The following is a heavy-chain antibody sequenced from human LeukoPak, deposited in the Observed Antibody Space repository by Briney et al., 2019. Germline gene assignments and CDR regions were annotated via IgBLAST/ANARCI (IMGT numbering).Heavy chain of an antibody. CDR3: ARDADSSGWNA. Sequence: ASVKVSCKASGYTFTDHYLHWLRQAPGQGLEYLGWINPNGGGTNYAQKFQGRVTMTRDTSISTAYMELSRLRSDDTAVYYCARDADSSGWNAWGQGTLVTVSS. D-gene: IGHD6-19*01. V-gene: IGHV1-2*02. J-gene: IGHJ4*02. CDR1: GYTFTDHY. CDR2: INPNGGGT.